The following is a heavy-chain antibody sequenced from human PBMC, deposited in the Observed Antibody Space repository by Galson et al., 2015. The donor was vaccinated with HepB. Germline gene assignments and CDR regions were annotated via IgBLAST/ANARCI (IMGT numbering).Heavy chain of an antibody. CDR1: GFTFSRYG. V-gene: IGHV3-33*01. CDR2: IWYDGSNK. CDR3: ARDSSEWASIAVAGPY. D-gene: IGHD6-19*01. Sequence: SLRLSCAASGFTFSRYGMHWVRQAPGKGLEWVAVIWYDGSNKYYADSVKGRFTISRDNSKNTLYLQMSSLRAEDTAVYYCARDSSEWASIAVAGPYWGQGTLVTVSS. J-gene: IGHJ4*02.